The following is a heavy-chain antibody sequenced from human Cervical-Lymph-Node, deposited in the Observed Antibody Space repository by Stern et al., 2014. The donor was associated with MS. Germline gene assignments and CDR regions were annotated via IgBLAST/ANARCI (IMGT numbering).Heavy chain of an antibody. V-gene: IGHV1-69*01. Sequence: VQLVQSGGEVKKPGTSVKVSCMASGGSFNNHAVRWVRQAPGQGLEWMEGIIHIFGAPDYAQKFQVRVTITADESTSTVYMEFSSLRSEDTAMYYCAKGRGSYWFFDLWGRGTLVIVSS. CDR1: GGSFNNHA. CDR2: IIHIFGAP. J-gene: IGHJ2*01. D-gene: IGHD1-26*01. CDR3: AKGRGSYWFFDL.